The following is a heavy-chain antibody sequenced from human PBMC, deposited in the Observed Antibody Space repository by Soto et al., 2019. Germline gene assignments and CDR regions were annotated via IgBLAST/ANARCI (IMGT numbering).Heavy chain of an antibody. D-gene: IGHD6-13*01. J-gene: IGHJ4*02. CDR2: ISGSGGST. CDR1: GVTFSNYA. Sequence: GGSLRLSCAASGVTFSNYAVTWVRQAPGKGLEWVSTISGSGGSTYYADSVKGRFTISRDNSKNTLYLQMNSLRAEDTAVYYCARLSSSWRWYFDYWGQGTLVTVSS. V-gene: IGHV3-23*01. CDR3: ARLSSSWRWYFDY.